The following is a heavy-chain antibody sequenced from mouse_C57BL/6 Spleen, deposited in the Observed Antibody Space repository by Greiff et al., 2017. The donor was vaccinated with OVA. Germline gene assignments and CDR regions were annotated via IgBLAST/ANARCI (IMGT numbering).Heavy chain of an antibody. CDR3: FYDGYEAWFAY. D-gene: IGHD2-3*01. V-gene: IGHV1-19*01. CDR2: INPYNGGT. Sequence: EVQLQQSGPVLVKPGASVKMSCKASGYTFTDYYMNWVKQSHGKSLEWIGVINPYNGGTSYNQKFKGKATLTVDKSSSTAYMELNSLTSEDSAVYYCFYDGYEAWFAYWGQGTLVTVSA. CDR1: GYTFTDYY. J-gene: IGHJ3*01.